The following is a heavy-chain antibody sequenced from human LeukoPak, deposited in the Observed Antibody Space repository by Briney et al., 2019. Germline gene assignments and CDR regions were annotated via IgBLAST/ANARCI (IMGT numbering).Heavy chain of an antibody. CDR2: IYYSGST. D-gene: IGHD7-27*01. Sequence: PSETLSLTCTVSGGSISSSSHYWGWIRQPPGKGLEWIGSIYYSGSTYYNPSLKSRVTLSVDTSKNQFPLKLSSVTAADTAVYYCARHGDYYDYWGQGTLVTVSS. CDR3: ARHGDYYDY. CDR1: GGSISSSSHY. V-gene: IGHV4-39*01. J-gene: IGHJ4*02.